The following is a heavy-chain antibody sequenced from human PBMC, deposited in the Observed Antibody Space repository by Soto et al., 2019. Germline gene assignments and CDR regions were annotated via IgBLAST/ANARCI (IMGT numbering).Heavy chain of an antibody. CDR1: GGSISSGGYY. D-gene: IGHD3-22*01. V-gene: IGHV4-31*03. Sequence: SETLSLTCTVSGGSISSGGYYWSWIRQHPGKGLEWIGYIYYSGSTYYNPPLKSRVTISVDTSKNQFSLKLSSVTAADTAVYYCARVLTPVVNFDYWGQGTLVTVSS. CDR2: IYYSGST. CDR3: ARVLTPVVNFDY. J-gene: IGHJ4*02.